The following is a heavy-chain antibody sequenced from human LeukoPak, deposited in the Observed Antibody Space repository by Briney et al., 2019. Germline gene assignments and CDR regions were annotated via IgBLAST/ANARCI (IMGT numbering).Heavy chain of an antibody. J-gene: IGHJ4*02. CDR1: GGSITNTNY. V-gene: IGHV4-4*02. Sequence: SETLSLTCGVSGGSITNTNYWPWVRQPPGKGLEWIGEVNLQGSTNYNPSLMGRVSISVDKSENHISIQLTSVTAADTAVYYCAREGGPYRPLDFSGQGTLVTVSS. CDR2: VNLQGST. CDR3: AREGGPYRPLDF.